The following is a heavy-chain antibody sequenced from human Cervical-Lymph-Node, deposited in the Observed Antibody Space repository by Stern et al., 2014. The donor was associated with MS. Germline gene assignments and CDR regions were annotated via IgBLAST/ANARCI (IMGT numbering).Heavy chain of an antibody. Sequence: QVQLQQSGPGLVKPSETLSRTCTVSGGSISSSYYWGWIRQSSGKGLEWIGSIDDTGRTFYNPSLKSRVTISGATSNNQFSLKLSSVTAADTAVYYCVRQVTVRSRFDYWGQGTLVTVSS. V-gene: IGHV4-39*01. CDR1: GGSISSSYY. J-gene: IGHJ4*02. D-gene: IGHD4-11*01. CDR2: IDDTGRT. CDR3: VRQVTVRSRFDY.